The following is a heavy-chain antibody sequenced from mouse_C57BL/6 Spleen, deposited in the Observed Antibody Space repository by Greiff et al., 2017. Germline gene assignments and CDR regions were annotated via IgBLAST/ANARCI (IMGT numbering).Heavy chain of an antibody. Sequence: VQGVESGPGLVQPSQSLSITCTVSGFSLTSYGVHWVRQSPGKGLEWLGVIWSGGSTDYNAAFISRLSISKDNSKSQVFFKMNSLQADDTAIYYCARSYDGYYPGFAYWGQGTLVTVSA. D-gene: IGHD2-3*01. CDR2: IWSGGST. J-gene: IGHJ3*01. V-gene: IGHV2-2*01. CDR3: ARSYDGYYPGFAY. CDR1: GFSLTSYG.